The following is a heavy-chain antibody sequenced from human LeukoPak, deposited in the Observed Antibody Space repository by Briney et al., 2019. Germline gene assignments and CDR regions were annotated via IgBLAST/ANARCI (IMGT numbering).Heavy chain of an antibody. CDR2: TYYRSKWYN. CDR1: GDSVSSNSAA. J-gene: IGHJ4*02. Sequence: SQTLSLTCAISGDSVSSNSAAWNWIRQSPSRGLEWLGRTYYRSKWYNDYVVSVKSRITINPDTSKNQLSLQLNSVTPEDTAVYYCARSLGVVVAATFDYWGQGTLVTVSS. CDR3: ARSLGVVVAATFDY. D-gene: IGHD2-15*01. V-gene: IGHV6-1*01.